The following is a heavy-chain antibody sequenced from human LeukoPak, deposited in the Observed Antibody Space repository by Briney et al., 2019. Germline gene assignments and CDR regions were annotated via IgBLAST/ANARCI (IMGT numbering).Heavy chain of an antibody. CDR3: ARDYPGYSSSWYYGMDV. D-gene: IGHD6-13*01. V-gene: IGHV4-31*02. J-gene: IGHJ6*02. CDR1: GFTFSGYA. Sequence: LRLSCAASGFTFSGYAMSWIRQPPGKGLEWIGYIYYSGSTYYNPSLKSRVTISVDTSKNQFSLKLSSVTAADTAVYYCARDYPGYSSSWYYGMDVWGQGTTVTVSS. CDR2: IYYSGST.